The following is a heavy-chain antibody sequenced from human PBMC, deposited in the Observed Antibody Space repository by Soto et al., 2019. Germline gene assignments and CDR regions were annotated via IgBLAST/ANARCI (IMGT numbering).Heavy chain of an antibody. V-gene: IGHV3-23*01. J-gene: IGHJ4*02. Sequence: EVQLLESGGGLVQPGGSLRLSCAASGFTFSSYAMSWVRDAPGKGLEWVSAISGSGGSTYYADSVKGRFTISRYNSKNTLYLQMNSLRAEDTAVYYCAKHPYYDFWSGYLNPYYFDYWGQGTLVTVSS. CDR1: GFTFSSYA. D-gene: IGHD3-3*01. CDR2: ISGSGGST. CDR3: AKHPYYDFWSGYLNPYYFDY.